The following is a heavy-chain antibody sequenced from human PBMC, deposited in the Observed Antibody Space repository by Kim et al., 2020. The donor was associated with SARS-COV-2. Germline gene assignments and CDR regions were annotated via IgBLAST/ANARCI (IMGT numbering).Heavy chain of an antibody. J-gene: IGHJ6*02. V-gene: IGHV1-3*01. CDR1: GYTFTSYA. Sequence: ASVKVSCKASGYTFTSYAMHWVRQAPGQRLEWMGWINAGNGNTKYSQKFQGRVTITRDTSASTAYMELSSLRSEDTAVYYCARGDPFDREDTAMVQAVYYYCGMDVWGQGTTVTVSS. CDR2: INAGNGNT. D-gene: IGHD5-18*01. CDR3: ARGDPFDREDTAMVQAVYYYCGMDV.